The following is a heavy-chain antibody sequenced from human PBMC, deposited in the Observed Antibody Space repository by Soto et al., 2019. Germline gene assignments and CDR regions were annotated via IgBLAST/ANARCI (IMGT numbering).Heavy chain of an antibody. Sequence: VGSLRLSCAASGFTFSSYGMHWVRQAPGKGLEWVAVISYDGSNKYYADSVKGRFTISRDNSKNTLYLQMNSLRAEDTAVYYCAKMLNVLRFLEWLKNYYYYGMDVWGQGTTVTVSS. CDR2: ISYDGSNK. J-gene: IGHJ6*02. V-gene: IGHV3-30*18. D-gene: IGHD3-3*01. CDR3: AKMLNVLRFLEWLKNYYYYGMDV. CDR1: GFTFSSYG.